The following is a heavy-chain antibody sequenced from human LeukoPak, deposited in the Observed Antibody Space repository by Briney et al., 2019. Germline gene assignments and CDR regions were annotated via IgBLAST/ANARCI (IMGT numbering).Heavy chain of an antibody. D-gene: IGHD2-2*01. CDR1: GYTFTSYA. J-gene: IGHJ4*02. Sequence: GASVKVSCKASGYTFTSYAMHWVRQAPGQRLEWMGWINAGNGNTKYSQKFQGRVTITRDTSASTAYMELSSLRSEDTAVYYCARDYCSSTSCYSDYWGQGTLVTVSS. V-gene: IGHV1-3*01. CDR2: INAGNGNT. CDR3: ARDYCSSTSCYSDY.